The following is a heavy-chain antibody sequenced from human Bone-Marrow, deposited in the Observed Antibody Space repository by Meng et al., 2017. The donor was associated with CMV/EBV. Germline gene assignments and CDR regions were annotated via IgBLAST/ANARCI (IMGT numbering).Heavy chain of an antibody. CDR2: ISDSGGST. Sequence: SGFTFSSHAVSWVRQAPGKGLEWVSTISDSGGSTYYADSVKGRFTISRDNTKNTLYLQMNNLRAEDTAVYYCAKVPDYYGSGRGWFDPWGQGTLVTVSS. D-gene: IGHD3-10*01. CDR1: GFTFSSHA. V-gene: IGHV3-23*01. J-gene: IGHJ5*02. CDR3: AKVPDYYGSGRGWFDP.